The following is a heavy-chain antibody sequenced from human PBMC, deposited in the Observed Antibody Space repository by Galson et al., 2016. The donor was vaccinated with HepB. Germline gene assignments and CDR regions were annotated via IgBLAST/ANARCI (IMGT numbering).Heavy chain of an antibody. V-gene: IGHV3-7*03. CDR2: IKPDGSEE. Sequence: SLRLSCAASGYTFTDYWMRWARQSPGKGLEWVANIKPDGSEENYVNSVKGRFTISRDNAKNSLYLQMNSLRAEDTAVYYCARDTNLGGQGTLVTVSS. D-gene: IGHD2-2*01. J-gene: IGHJ4*02. CDR3: ARDTNL. CDR1: GYTFTDYW.